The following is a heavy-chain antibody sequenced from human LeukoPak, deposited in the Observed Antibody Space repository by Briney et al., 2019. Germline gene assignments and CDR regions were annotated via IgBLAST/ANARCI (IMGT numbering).Heavy chain of an antibody. D-gene: IGHD3/OR15-3a*01. J-gene: IGHJ4*02. Sequence: SQTLSLTCTVSGDSISSGGFYWSWIRQRSGKGLEWVAYIKYNGDTFYNPSLKSRLTISRDTSKNLFCLILTSVTAADSALYFCARGTLLNYFDYWGQGALVTVSS. CDR1: GDSISSGGFY. V-gene: IGHV4-31*03. CDR3: ARGTLLNYFDY. CDR2: IKYNGDT.